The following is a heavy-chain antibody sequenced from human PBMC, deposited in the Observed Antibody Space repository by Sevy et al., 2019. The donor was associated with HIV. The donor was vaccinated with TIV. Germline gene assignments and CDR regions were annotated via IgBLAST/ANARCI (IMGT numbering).Heavy chain of an antibody. CDR1: GGTFSSYG. V-gene: IGHV1-69*13. D-gene: IGHD6-19*01. Sequence: ASVKVSCKASGGTFSSYGISWVRQAPGQGLEWMGGIIPILGTVNYAQKFQGRVTITADESTKTAYMELSSLRSEVTAVYYCARGGGNGWYYFDNWGQETLVTVSS. J-gene: IGHJ4*02. CDR2: IIPILGTV. CDR3: ARGGGNGWYYFDN.